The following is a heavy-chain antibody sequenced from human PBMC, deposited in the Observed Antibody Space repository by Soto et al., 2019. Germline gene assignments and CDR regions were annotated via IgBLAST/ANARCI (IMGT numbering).Heavy chain of an antibody. J-gene: IGHJ4*02. CDR2: IYYRGTT. CDR3: ARRMEDSNGKRFDY. D-gene: IGHD3-22*01. CDR1: GGSISSDNCL. V-gene: IGHV4-39*01. Sequence: SETLSLTCTVSGGSISSDNCLWGWIRQPPGKGLEWIGNIYYRGTTYYNPSLKSRVTISVDTSKNQFSLKLSSVTAADTAVYYCARRMEDSNGKRFDYWGLGTLVTVSS.